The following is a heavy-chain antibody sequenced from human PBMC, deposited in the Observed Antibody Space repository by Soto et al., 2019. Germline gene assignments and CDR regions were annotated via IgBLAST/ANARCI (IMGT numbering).Heavy chain of an antibody. CDR3: ARDILSGGAYPDS. J-gene: IGHJ5*01. V-gene: IGHV3-21*01. Sequence: PGGSLRLSCAASGFTFSGKKYLTWVRQAPGKGLEWISSISSGSSYIYYAGSVKGRFTISRDNAKNSLFLQMNSLRADDTAVYYCARDILSGGAYPDSWGQGTKVTVSS. D-gene: IGHD3-10*01. CDR2: ISSGSSYI. CDR1: GFTFSGKKY.